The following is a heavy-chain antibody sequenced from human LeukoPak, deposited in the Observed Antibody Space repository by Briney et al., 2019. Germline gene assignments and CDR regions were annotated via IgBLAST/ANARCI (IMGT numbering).Heavy chain of an antibody. V-gene: IGHV1-8*01. D-gene: IGHD3-22*01. CDR1: GYTFTSYD. Sequence: ASVKVSCKASGYTFTSYDINWVRQATGQGLEWMGWMNPNSGNTGYAQRFQGRVTMTRNTSISTAYMELSSLRSEDTAVYYCARVRVDSSGYYYLDYWGREPWSPSPQ. J-gene: IGHJ4*02. CDR2: MNPNSGNT. CDR3: ARVRVDSSGYYYLDY.